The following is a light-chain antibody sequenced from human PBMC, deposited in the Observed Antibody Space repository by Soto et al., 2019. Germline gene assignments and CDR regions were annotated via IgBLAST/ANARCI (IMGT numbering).Light chain of an antibody. V-gene: IGKV1-33*01. CDR1: QDISNR. J-gene: IGKJ2*01. Sequence: DIHMSQSPSSLSASVGYRVTITCQASQDISNRLNWYHQKPGKAPNLLIYDASNLAAGVPSGFSGSGSGTHFTFTITSLQPEDIGPYCCQNCFTVPYTFGQGTKVDNK. CDR3: QNCFTVPYT. CDR2: DAS.